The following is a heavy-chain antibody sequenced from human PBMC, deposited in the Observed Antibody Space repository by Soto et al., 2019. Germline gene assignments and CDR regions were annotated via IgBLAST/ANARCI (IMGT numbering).Heavy chain of an antibody. Sequence: SETLSLTCTVSGGSISSYYWSWIRQPPGKGLEWIGYIYYSGSTNYNPSLKSRVTISVDTSKNQFSLKLSSVTAADTAVYYCARDGETKLGIFDYWGQGTLVTVSS. V-gene: IGHV4-59*01. J-gene: IGHJ4*02. CDR2: IYYSGST. D-gene: IGHD3-16*01. CDR3: ARDGETKLGIFDY. CDR1: GGSISSYY.